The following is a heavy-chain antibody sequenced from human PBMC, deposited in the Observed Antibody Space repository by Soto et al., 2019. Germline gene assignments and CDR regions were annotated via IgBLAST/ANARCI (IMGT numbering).Heavy chain of an antibody. D-gene: IGHD3-10*01. CDR3: ARGPLWSGELFGPGYYYGMDV. CDR1: GGSISSSNW. Sequence: SETLSLTCAVSGGSISSSNWWSWVRQPPGKGLEWIGEIYHSGSTNYNPSLKSRVTISVDKSKNQFSLKLSSVTAADTAVYYCARGPLWSGELFGPGYYYGMDVWGQGTTVTVSS. J-gene: IGHJ6*02. CDR2: IYHSGST. V-gene: IGHV4-4*02.